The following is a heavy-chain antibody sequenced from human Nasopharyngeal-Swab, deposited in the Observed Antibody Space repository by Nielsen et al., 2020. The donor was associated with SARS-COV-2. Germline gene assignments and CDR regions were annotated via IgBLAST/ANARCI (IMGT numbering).Heavy chain of an antibody. D-gene: IGHD2-21*02. CDR2: ISSSSSYI. J-gene: IGHJ4*02. Sequence: GESLKISCAASGFSFSNYWMHWVRQAPGKGLEWVSSISSSSSYIYYADSVKGRFTISRDNAKNSLYLQMNSLRAEDTAVYYCARDRGGDSPDYWGQGTLVTVSS. CDR1: GFSFSNYW. CDR3: ARDRGGDSPDY. V-gene: IGHV3-21*01.